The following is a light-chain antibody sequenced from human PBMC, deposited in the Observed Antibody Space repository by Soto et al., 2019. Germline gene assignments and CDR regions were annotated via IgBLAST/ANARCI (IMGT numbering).Light chain of an antibody. CDR2: EVT. V-gene: IGLV2-14*01. CDR3: SSYTSTNPYV. CDR1: RTDIGGYNF. J-gene: IGLJ1*01. Sequence: QYALTQAASVSGSPGQSITISCIGTRTDIGGYNFVSWFQQHPGKAPKLIIFEVTNRPLGVSNRFSGSKSGNTASLTISGLQPADEANYYCSSYTSTNPYVFGSGTKVTVL.